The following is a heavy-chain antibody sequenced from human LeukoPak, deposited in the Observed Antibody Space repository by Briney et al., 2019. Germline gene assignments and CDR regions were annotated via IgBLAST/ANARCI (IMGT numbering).Heavy chain of an antibody. CDR2: IYYSGST. CDR1: GGSISSYY. V-gene: IGHV4-59*01. D-gene: IGHD3-3*01. CDR3: AKPYYDFWSGYYRSFDY. J-gene: IGHJ4*02. Sequence: PSETLSLTCTVSGGSISSYYWSWIRQPPGKGLEWIGYIYYSGSTNYNPSLKSRVTISVDTSKNQFSLKLSSVTAADTAVYYCAKPYYDFWSGYYRSFDYWGQGTLVTVSS.